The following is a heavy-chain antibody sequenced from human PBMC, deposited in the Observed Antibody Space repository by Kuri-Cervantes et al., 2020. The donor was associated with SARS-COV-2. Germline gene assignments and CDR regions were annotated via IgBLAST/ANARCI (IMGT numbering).Heavy chain of an antibody. CDR3: TRGPGEDSIDY. Sequence: GESLKTSCAASGFTFSDYYMSWVRQAPGKGLEWVGFIRSKAYGGTTEYAASVKGRFTISRDDSKSIAYLQMNSLKTEDTAVYYCTRGPGEDSIDYWGQGTLVTVSS. CDR2: IRSKAYGGTT. D-gene: IGHD3-10*01. V-gene: IGHV3-49*04. CDR1: GFTFSDYY. J-gene: IGHJ4*02.